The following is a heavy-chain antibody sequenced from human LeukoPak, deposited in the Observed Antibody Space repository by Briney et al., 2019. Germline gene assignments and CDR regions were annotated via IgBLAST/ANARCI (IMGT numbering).Heavy chain of an antibody. CDR3: ASSPYSSSWYPVLFDY. D-gene: IGHD6-13*01. CDR2: INPNSGGP. Sequence: ASVNVSCQASGYTFTCYHMHWVRQAAGQGLDWMGWINPNSGGPTYAQIFQGKVNITSATYITTDYMELSRLSSDDTAIYYCASSPYSSSWYPVLFDYWGQGTLVTVSS. CDR1: GYTFTCYH. J-gene: IGHJ4*02. V-gene: IGHV1-2*02.